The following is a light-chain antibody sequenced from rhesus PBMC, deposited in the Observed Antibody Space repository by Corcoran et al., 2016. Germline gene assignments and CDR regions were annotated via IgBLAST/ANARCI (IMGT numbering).Light chain of an antibody. J-gene: IGKJ1*01. CDR1: PSISSW. CDR2: KAS. Sequence: DIQMTQSPSSLSASVGDTVTITCRASPSISSWLAWYQQKPGKAPKHLIYKASTLQNGVPSRLSGSGSGTDFTLTLSGLQSEDFATYYCQQYSSSPPWAFGQRTKVEIK. CDR3: QQYSSSPPWA. V-gene: IGKV1-22*01.